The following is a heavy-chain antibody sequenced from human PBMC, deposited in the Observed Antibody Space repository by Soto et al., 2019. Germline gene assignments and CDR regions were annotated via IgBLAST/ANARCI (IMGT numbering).Heavy chain of an antibody. CDR3: THISTSSSHDY. Sequence: QITLKESGPTLVKPTETLTLTCTFSGFSLSTSGVGVGWIRQPPGKALEWLALIYWDDDKRYSPSLKSRLTXTXVTSKNQLVLTMTNMDPVDTATYYCTHISTSSSHDYWGQGTLVTVSS. J-gene: IGHJ4*02. D-gene: IGHD2-2*01. V-gene: IGHV2-5*02. CDR2: IYWDDDK. CDR1: GFSLSTSGVG.